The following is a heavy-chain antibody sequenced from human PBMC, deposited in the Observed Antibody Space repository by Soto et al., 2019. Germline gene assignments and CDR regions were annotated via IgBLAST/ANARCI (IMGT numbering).Heavy chain of an antibody. D-gene: IGHD1-1*01. V-gene: IGHV3-30*03. CDR3: ARTSLSEPVDTFDI. Sequence: QVQLVESGGGVVQPGRSLRLSCAASGFTFTTYAMHWLRQAPGKGLEWVAVILSDGIRKYQADSVRGRFTISRDNSKKKVYLQMNSLRAEDTVLYYWARTSLSEPVDTFDIWGKGKMVTVS. CDR1: GFTFTTYA. CDR2: ILSDGIRK. J-gene: IGHJ3*02.